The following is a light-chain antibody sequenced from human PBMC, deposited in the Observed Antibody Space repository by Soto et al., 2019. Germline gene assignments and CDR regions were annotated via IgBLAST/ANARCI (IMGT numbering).Light chain of an antibody. CDR3: SSYADFNNVL. CDR2: EVT. J-gene: IGLJ3*02. V-gene: IGLV2-8*01. Sequence: QSALTQPPSASGSPGQSVTISCTGTSSDVRNYNFISWYQQYPGKAPKLMIYEVTKRPSGVPDRFSGPKSVNMASLTVSGLQAEDEAEYYCSSYADFNNVLFGGGTKVTVL. CDR1: SSDVRNYNF.